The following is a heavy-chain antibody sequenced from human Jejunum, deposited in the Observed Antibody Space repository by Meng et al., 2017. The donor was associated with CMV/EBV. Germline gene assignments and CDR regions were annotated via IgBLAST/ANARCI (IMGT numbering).Heavy chain of an antibody. CDR2: ISGGGVST. V-gene: IGHV3-23*01. CDR3: AKETTFGAAVGSFIDY. CDR1: GFTFTTYA. D-gene: IGHD3-10*01. Sequence: SGFTFTTYAMTWVRQAPGMGLGWVSSISGGGVSTYYADFVKGRFTISRDNSKNTLFLEINSLRAEDTAVYYCAKETTFGAAVGSFIDYWGQGTLVTVSS. J-gene: IGHJ4*02.